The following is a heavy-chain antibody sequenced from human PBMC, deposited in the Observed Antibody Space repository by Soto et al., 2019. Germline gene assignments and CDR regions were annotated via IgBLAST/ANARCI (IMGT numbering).Heavy chain of an antibody. D-gene: IGHD6-19*01. CDR1: GFTFSSYA. Sequence: QVQLVESGGGVVQPGRSLRLSCAASGFTFSSYAMPWVRQAPGKGLEWVAVISYDGSNKYYADSVKGRFTISRDNSKNALYVQMNRLTAEATAVYYWTKDRFRISVAASFDYWGQGTLVTGSS. V-gene: IGHV3-30*18. CDR2: ISYDGSNK. J-gene: IGHJ4*02. CDR3: TKDRFRISVAASFDY.